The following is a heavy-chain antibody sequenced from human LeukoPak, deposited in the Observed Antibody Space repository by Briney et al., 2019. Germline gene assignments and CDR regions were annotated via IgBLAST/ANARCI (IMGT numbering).Heavy chain of an antibody. CDR1: GYTFTSCN. V-gene: IGHV1-8*01. CDR3: ARGYPVRGVIAAHYYYSGMDV. Sequence: ASVKVSCKASGYTFTSCNVNWMRQAPGQGLEWMGWMNPNSGNTGYAQKYQGRGTMTRHTSLSTAYMELSSMKSEDTAVYYCARGYPVRGVIAAHYYYSGMDVWGQGTTVTVSS. CDR2: MNPNSGNT. J-gene: IGHJ6*02. D-gene: IGHD3-10*01.